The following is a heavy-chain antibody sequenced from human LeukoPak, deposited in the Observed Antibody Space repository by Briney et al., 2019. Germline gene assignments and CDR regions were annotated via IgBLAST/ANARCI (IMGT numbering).Heavy chain of an antibody. Sequence: GASVKVSCKASGYTFTGYYMHWVRQAPGQGLEWMGWINPNSGRTNYAQKFQGRVTMTRDTSISTAYMELSRLRSDDTAVYYCARSLYYDSSGYTYWGQGTLVTVSS. D-gene: IGHD3-22*01. CDR2: INPNSGRT. CDR1: GYTFTGYY. CDR3: ARSLYYDSSGYTY. V-gene: IGHV1-2*02. J-gene: IGHJ4*02.